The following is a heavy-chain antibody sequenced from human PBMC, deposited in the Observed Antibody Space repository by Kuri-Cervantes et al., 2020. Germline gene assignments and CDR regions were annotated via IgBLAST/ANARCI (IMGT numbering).Heavy chain of an antibody. CDR2: ISYDGSNK. D-gene: IGHD5-12*01. CDR3: ARENIVVPNGVYFDY. V-gene: IGHV3-30*03. Sequence: GESLKISCAASGFTFSSYGMHWVRQAPGKGLEWVAVISYDGSNKYYADSVKGRFTISRDNSKNTLYLQMNSLRAEDTAVYYCARENIVVPNGVYFDYWGQGTLVTVSS. J-gene: IGHJ4*02. CDR1: GFTFSSYG.